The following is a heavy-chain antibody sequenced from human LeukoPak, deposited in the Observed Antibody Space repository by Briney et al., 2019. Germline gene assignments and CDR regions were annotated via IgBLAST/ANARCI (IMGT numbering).Heavy chain of an antibody. CDR3: ARAYSANIVVVPAAMSYYYYYYMDV. CDR1: GGTFSSYG. J-gene: IGHJ6*03. CDR2: ISAYNGNT. Sequence: ASVKVSCKASGGTFSSYGISWVRQAPGQGLEWMGWISAYNGNTNYAQKLQGRVTMTTDTSTSTAYMELRSLRSDDTAVYYCARAYSANIVVVPAAMSYYYYYYMDVWGKGTTVTVSS. D-gene: IGHD2-2*01. V-gene: IGHV1-18*01.